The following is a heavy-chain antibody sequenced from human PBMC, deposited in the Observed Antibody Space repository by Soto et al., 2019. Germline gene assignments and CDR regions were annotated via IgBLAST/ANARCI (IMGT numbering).Heavy chain of an antibody. CDR1: GGSFSGYY. J-gene: IGHJ4*02. Sequence: SETLSLTCAVYGGSFSGYYWSWIRQPPGKGLEWIGEINHSGSTNYNPSLKSRVTISVDTSKNQFSLKLSSVTAADTAVYYCARGAEKSTFYDILTGPNPRTFDYWGQGTLVTVSS. V-gene: IGHV4-34*01. D-gene: IGHD3-9*01. CDR2: INHSGST. CDR3: ARGAEKSTFYDILTGPNPRTFDY.